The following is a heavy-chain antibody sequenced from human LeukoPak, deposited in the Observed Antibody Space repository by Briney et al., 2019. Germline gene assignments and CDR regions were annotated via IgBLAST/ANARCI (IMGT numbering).Heavy chain of an antibody. J-gene: IGHJ4*02. V-gene: IGHV1-69*13. CDR2: IIPIFGRA. Sequence: GASVKVSCKASPDTFIKYGISWVRQAPGQGLEWMGGIIPIFGRANYAQKFQGRVTITADESTSTAYMELSSLRSEDTAVYYCARDKSGWFHFFDYWGQGTLVTVSS. D-gene: IGHD6-19*01. CDR3: ARDKSGWFHFFDY. CDR1: PDTFIKYG.